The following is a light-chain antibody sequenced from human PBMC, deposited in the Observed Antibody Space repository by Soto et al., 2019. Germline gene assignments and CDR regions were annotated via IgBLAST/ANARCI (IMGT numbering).Light chain of an antibody. CDR2: SAS. V-gene: IGKV1-27*01. CDR1: QDISVY. J-gene: IGKJ5*01. Sequence: DIPMTQSPSSLSASVGDRVTITCRASQDISVYLAWYQQKPGKVPKLLNYSASTLQSGVPSRFSGSGSGTDLPLTISSLHPEDVATYFCQKFNTAHLPFGQGTRLEIK. CDR3: QKFNTAHLP.